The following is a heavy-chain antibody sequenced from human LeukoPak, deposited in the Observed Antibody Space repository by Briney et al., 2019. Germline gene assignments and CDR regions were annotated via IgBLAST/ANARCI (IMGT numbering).Heavy chain of an antibody. Sequence: PGGSLRLSCAASGFTFSDYYMSWIRQAPGKGLEWVSYISSSGSTIYYADSVKGRFTISRDNAKNSLYLQMNSLRAEDTAVYYCARVASPYYDILTGYYPVYYFDYWGQGTQVTVSS. J-gene: IGHJ4*02. D-gene: IGHD3-9*01. CDR1: GFTFSDYY. CDR2: ISSSGSTI. CDR3: ARVASPYYDILTGYYPVYYFDY. V-gene: IGHV3-11*04.